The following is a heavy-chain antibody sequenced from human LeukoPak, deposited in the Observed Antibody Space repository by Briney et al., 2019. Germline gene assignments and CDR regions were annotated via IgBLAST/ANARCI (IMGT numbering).Heavy chain of an antibody. CDR3: ARDGGSYGNAFDI. Sequence: GGSLRLSCAASGFTFSSYEMNWVRQAPGKGLEWVSYISSSGSTIYYADSVKGRFTISRDNAKNSLYLQMNSLRAEDTAVYYCARDGGSYGNAFDIWGQGTMVTVSS. V-gene: IGHV3-48*03. J-gene: IGHJ3*02. CDR2: ISSSGSTI. D-gene: IGHD1-26*01. CDR1: GFTFSSYE.